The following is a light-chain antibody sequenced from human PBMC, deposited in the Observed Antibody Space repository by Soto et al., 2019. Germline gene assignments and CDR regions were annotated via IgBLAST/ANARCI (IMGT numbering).Light chain of an antibody. CDR1: QTISSW. CDR3: QQYENLPT. Sequence: DIQMTQSPSTLSGSVGDRVTITCRASQTISSWLAWYQQKPGKAPKLLIYKASTLKSGVPSRFSGSGSGTEFTLTISSLQPDDFATYYCQQYENLPTFGQGTRLEIK. V-gene: IGKV1-5*03. J-gene: IGKJ5*01. CDR2: KAS.